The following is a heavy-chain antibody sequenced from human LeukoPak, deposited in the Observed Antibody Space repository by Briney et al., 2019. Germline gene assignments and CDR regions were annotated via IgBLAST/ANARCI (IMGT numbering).Heavy chain of an antibody. Sequence: PGGSLRLSCAASGFTFTSYGMHWVRQSPGKGLEWVALITYDGYYKYYSDSVKGRFTISSDTSKNTLYLQMNSLRADDTAVYYCARIGAYGGRPVDCWGQGTLLIVSS. CDR1: GFTFTSYG. CDR3: ARIGAYGGRPVDC. V-gene: IGHV3-30*03. D-gene: IGHD4/OR15-4a*01. CDR2: ITYDGYYK. J-gene: IGHJ4*02.